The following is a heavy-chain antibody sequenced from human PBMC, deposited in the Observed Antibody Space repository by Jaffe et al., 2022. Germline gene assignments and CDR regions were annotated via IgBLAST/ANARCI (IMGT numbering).Heavy chain of an antibody. J-gene: IGHJ2*01. Sequence: EVQLVESGGGLVQPGGSLRLSCAASGFTFSSYWMSWVRQAPGKGLEWVANIKQDGSEKYYVDSVKGRFTISRDNAKNSLYLQMNSLRAEDTAVYYCARVMGYCSSTSCTILYWYFDLWGRGTLVTVSS. D-gene: IGHD2-2*01. CDR3: ARVMGYCSSTSCTILYWYFDL. CDR1: GFTFSSYW. CDR2: IKQDGSEK. V-gene: IGHV3-7*05.